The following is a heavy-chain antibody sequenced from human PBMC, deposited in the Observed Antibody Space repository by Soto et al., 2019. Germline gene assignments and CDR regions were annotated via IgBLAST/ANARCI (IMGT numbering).Heavy chain of an antibody. Sequence: PSETLSLTCTVSGGSISSYYWSWIRQPPGKGLEWIGYIYYSGSTNYNPSLKSRVTISVDTSKNQFSLKLSSVTAADTAVYYCASLSFGVVTPTYYFDYWGQGTLVTVSS. V-gene: IGHV4-59*01. CDR3: ASLSFGVVTPTYYFDY. J-gene: IGHJ4*02. D-gene: IGHD3-3*01. CDR2: IYYSGST. CDR1: GGSISSYY.